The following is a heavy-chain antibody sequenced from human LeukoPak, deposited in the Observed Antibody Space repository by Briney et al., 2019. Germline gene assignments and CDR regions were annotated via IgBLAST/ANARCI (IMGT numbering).Heavy chain of an antibody. CDR3: SRDDGPFGGVRFDH. V-gene: IGHV1-18*01. CDR1: GYTFTAYG. CDR2: ISANNGNT. D-gene: IGHD3-16*01. Sequence: ASGKFSSKASGYTFTAYGISWVRPAPGQGLEWMGWISANNGNTNYAQKVQGRVTMTRDTSTSTAYMELRSLRYDDTAVYYCSRDDGPFGGVRFDHWGQGTLVTVSS. J-gene: IGHJ4*02.